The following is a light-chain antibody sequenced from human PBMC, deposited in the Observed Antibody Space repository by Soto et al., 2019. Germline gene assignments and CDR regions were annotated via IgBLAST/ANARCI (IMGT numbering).Light chain of an antibody. CDR2: GAS. J-gene: IGKJ3*01. V-gene: IGKV3-15*01. Sequence: EIVMTQSPATLSVSPGERATLSCRASQSISSNLAWYQQKPGQAPRLLIYGASTRAPGIPATFSGSGSGTEFTLTISSLQSEDFAVYYCQQYNNWPFTFGPGTKVDIK. CDR3: QQYNNWPFT. CDR1: QSISSN.